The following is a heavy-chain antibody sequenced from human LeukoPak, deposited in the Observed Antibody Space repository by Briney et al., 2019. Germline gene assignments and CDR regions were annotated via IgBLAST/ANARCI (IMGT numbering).Heavy chain of an antibody. CDR1: GFTVSSNY. CDR2: IYSGGST. J-gene: IGHJ3*02. Sequence: GGSLRLSCAASGFTVSSNYMSWVRQAPGKGLEWVSVIYSGGSTHYADSVKGRFTISRDNSKNTLYLQMNSLRAEDTAVYYCARDRSLIGGAFDIWGQGTMVTVSS. D-gene: IGHD3-16*02. V-gene: IGHV3-53*01. CDR3: ARDRSLIGGAFDI.